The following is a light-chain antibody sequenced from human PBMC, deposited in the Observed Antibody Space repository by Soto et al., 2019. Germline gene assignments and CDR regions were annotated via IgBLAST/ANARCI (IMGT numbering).Light chain of an antibody. CDR1: QTISSG. V-gene: IGKV1-5*03. CDR3: QHYNSYSEA. J-gene: IGKJ1*01. Sequence: DIQMTQSPSTLSGSVGDRVTSSCRASQTISSGLAWYQQKPGKAPKLLIYKASTLKSGVPSRFSGSGSGTEFTLTISSLQPDDFATYYCQHYNSYSEAFGQGTKVDIK. CDR2: KAS.